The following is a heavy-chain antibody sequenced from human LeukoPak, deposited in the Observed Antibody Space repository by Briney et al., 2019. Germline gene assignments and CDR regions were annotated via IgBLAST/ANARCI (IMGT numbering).Heavy chain of an antibody. D-gene: IGHD4-11*01. CDR1: GFTFSSYR. CDR2: ISSSSSYI. J-gene: IGHJ4*02. CDR3: ARGDDYSSTFNY. Sequence: GGSLRLSCAASGFTFSSYRMNWVRQAPGKGLEWVSSISSSSSYIYYADSVKGRFTISRDNAKNSLYLQMNSLRAEDTAVYYCARGDDYSSTFNYWGQGTVVTVSS. V-gene: IGHV3-21*01.